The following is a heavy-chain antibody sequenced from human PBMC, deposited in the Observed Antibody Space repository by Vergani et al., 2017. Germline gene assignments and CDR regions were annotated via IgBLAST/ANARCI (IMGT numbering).Heavy chain of an antibody. D-gene: IGHD3-22*01. V-gene: IGHV1-24*01. CDR2: FDPEHGEE. CDR3: AIVTDYYDCSGYYLDD. CDR1: GYSLTELT. J-gene: IGHJ4*02. Sequence: QVQLVQSGSEVRKPGASVKVSCQVSGYSLTELTIHWVRQAPGKGLEWMGGFDPEHGEETFPHHIQGRITMTEDRSTDTSYLELSSLRPEDTALYYCAIVTDYYDCSGYYLDDWGQGTLVTVSS.